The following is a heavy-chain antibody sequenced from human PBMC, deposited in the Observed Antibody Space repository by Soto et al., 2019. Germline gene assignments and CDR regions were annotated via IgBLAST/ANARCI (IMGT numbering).Heavy chain of an antibody. CDR3: SIGAPPERD. V-gene: IGHV1-18*01. CDR2: ISAYSGNT. CDR1: GYTFTTYH. J-gene: IGHJ4*02. D-gene: IGHD1-1*01. Sequence: QVQLVQSGAEVKKPGASVKVSCKASGYTFTTYHISWVRQAPGQGLEWMGWISAYSGNTTYAQKLQGRVTMTPDSSTSTADMELRSLRSDDTAVYYCSIGAPPERDWGQGTLVTVSS.